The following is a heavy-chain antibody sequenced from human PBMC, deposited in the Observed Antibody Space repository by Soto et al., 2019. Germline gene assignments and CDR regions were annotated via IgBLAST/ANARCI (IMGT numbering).Heavy chain of an antibody. J-gene: IGHJ4*02. D-gene: IGHD3-3*01. CDR2: INPSGDST. CDR3: ARSAPTYYDFWSGYPLDY. V-gene: IGHV1-46*01. CDR1: GYTFTSYY. Sequence: QVQLVQSGAEVKKPGASVRVSCKASGYTFTSYYMHWVRQARGQGLEWMGIINPSGDSTSYTQKFQDRGTMTRDTSTSTVYMELSSLRSEDTAVYYCARSAPTYYDFWSGYPLDYWGQGTLVTVSS.